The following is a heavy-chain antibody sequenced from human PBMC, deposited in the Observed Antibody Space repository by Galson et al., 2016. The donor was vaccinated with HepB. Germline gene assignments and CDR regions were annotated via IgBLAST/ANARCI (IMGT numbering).Heavy chain of an antibody. Sequence: SLRLSCAASGFTFSDYSMNWVRQAPGKGLEWVSSISSSSSYIYYADSVKGRFTISRDNAKNSLYLQMNSLRAEDTAVYYCAREANIVLMVYATNYYYYYMDVWGKGTTVTVSS. CDR1: GFTFSDYS. CDR3: AREANIVLMVYATNYYYYYMDV. J-gene: IGHJ6*03. V-gene: IGHV3-21*01. D-gene: IGHD2-8*01. CDR2: ISSSSSYI.